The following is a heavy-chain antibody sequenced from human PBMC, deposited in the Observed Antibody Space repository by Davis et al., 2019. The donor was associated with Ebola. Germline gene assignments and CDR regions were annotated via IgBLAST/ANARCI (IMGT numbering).Heavy chain of an antibody. CDR3: ARGDTIFGVVIVRNAFDI. CDR1: GYSFTSYY. J-gene: IGHJ3*02. D-gene: IGHD3-3*01. Sequence: ASVKVSCKASGYSFTSYYMHWVRQAPGQGLEWMGIINPSGGSTSYAQKFQGRVTMTRDTSTSTVYMELSSLRSEDTAVYYCARGDTIFGVVIVRNAFDIWGQGTMVTVSS. V-gene: IGHV1-46*01. CDR2: INPSGGST.